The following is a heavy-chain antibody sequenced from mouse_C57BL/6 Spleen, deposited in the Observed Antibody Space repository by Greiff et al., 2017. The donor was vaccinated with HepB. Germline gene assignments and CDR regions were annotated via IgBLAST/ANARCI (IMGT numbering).Heavy chain of an antibody. CDR2: IYPGDGDT. CDR3: ARSGTVFDY. D-gene: IGHD4-1*01. Sequence: QVQLQQSGPELVKPGASVKISCKASGYAFSSSWMNWVKQRPGKGLEWIGRIYPGDGDTNYNGKFKGKATLTADKSSSTAYMQLSSLTSEDSAVYFCARSGTVFDYWGQGTTLTVSS. J-gene: IGHJ2*01. CDR1: GYAFSSSW. V-gene: IGHV1-82*01.